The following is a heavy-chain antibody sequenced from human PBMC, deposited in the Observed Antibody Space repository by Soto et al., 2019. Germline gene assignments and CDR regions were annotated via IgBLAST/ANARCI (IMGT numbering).Heavy chain of an antibody. CDR3: ARDQTDSGGYSDS. J-gene: IGHJ4*02. Sequence: ASVKVSCKASGYTFTGYYIHWVRQAPGQGLEWMGWINPNSGDTNYAQNFQGRVTMTSDTSISTAYMELSGLTSDDTAVYFCARDQTDSGGYSDSWGQGTLVTVSS. CDR1: GYTFTGYY. CDR2: INPNSGDT. V-gene: IGHV1-2*02. D-gene: IGHD2-15*01.